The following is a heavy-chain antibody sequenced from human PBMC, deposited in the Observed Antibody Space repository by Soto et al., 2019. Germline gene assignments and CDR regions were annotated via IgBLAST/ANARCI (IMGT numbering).Heavy chain of an antibody. V-gene: IGHV1-69*12. D-gene: IGHD5-18*01. Sequence: QVQLVQSGAEVKKPGSSVKVSCKASGGTFSSYAISWVRQAPGQGLEWMGGIIHIFGTADYAQKFQGRATSTANESTSTAYMELSSLRSEDTAVYYCASHGYSYGYLFDYWGQGTLVTVSS. CDR3: ASHGYSYGYLFDY. J-gene: IGHJ4*02. CDR1: GGTFSSYA. CDR2: IIHIFGTA.